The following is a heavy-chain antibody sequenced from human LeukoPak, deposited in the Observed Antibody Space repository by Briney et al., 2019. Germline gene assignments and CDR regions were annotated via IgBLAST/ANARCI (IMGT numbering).Heavy chain of an antibody. J-gene: IGHJ4*02. CDR2: INHSGNT. Sequence: SETLSLTRAVYGGSFSGYYWSWIRQPPGKGLEWIGEINHSGNTNYNPSLKSRVSMSLDTSKNQLSLRLSSVTAADTAVYYCARGRIHSSKNYYDSSGYRYEYWGQGTLATVSS. V-gene: IGHV4-34*01. CDR1: GGSFSGYY. CDR3: ARGRIHSSKNYYDSSGYRYEY. D-gene: IGHD3-22*01.